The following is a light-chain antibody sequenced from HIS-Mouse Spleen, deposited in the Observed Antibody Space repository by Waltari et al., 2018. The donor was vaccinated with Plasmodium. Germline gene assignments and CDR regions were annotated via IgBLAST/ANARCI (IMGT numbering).Light chain of an antibody. Sequence: SYELTQPPSVSVSPGQTARITCSGHALPKQYAYWYQQKPGQAPVLVIYKDSERPSGIPERCSGSSSGTTVTLTISGVQAEDEADYYCQSADSSGTPNWVFGGGTKLTVL. CDR3: QSADSSGTPNWV. J-gene: IGLJ3*02. CDR2: KDS. CDR1: ALPKQY. V-gene: IGLV3-25*03.